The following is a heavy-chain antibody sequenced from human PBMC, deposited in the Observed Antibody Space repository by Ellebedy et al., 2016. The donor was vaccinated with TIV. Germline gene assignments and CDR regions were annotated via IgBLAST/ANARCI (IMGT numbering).Heavy chain of an antibody. CDR2: IWYDGSNK. CDR1: GFSLSDFG. J-gene: IGHJ5*02. D-gene: IGHD4-17*01. V-gene: IGHV3-33*01. CDR3: ARGGDYGDYVDP. Sequence: GESLKISCAASGFSLSDFGMHWVRQAPGKGLEWVAVIWYDGSNKYYADSVKGRFTISRDNSKNTLYLQMNSLRAEDTAVYYCARGGDYGDYVDPWGQGTLVTVSS.